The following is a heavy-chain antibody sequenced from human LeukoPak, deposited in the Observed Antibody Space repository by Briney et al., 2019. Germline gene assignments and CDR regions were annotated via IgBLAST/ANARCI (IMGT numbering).Heavy chain of an antibody. CDR2: INHSGST. CDR3: AGTYYDFWSGYYFFDY. CDR1: GGSFSGYY. V-gene: IGHV4-34*01. Sequence: SETLSLTCAVYGGSFSGYYWSWIRQPPGKGLEWIGEINHSGSTNYNPSLKSRVTISVDTSKNQFSLKLSSVTAADTAVYYCAGTYYDFWSGYYFFDYWGQGTLVTVSS. D-gene: IGHD3-3*01. J-gene: IGHJ4*02.